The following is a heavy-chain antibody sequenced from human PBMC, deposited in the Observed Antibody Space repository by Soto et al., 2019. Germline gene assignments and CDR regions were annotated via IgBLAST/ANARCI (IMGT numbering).Heavy chain of an antibody. J-gene: IGHJ4*02. D-gene: IGHD6-25*01. CDR3: AGGSSSAWIDF. V-gene: IGHV4-39*01. CDR1: GGSISSSSYY. CDR2: IYYSGST. Sequence: SETLSLTCTVSGGSISSSSYYWGWIRQPPGKGLEWIGSIYYSGSTYYNPSLKSRVTISVDTSKNQFSLKLSSVTAADTAVYFCAGGSSSAWIDFWGQGTLVTVSS.